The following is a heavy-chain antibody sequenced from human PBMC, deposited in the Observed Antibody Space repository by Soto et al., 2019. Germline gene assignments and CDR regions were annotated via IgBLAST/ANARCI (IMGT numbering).Heavy chain of an antibody. Sequence: ASVKVSCKAAGYTFTVYYMHWVRQAPGQGLEWMGWINPKSGGTMYPQKFQGRVTMTWDTSISTAYMALTRLRSDDTAVYYCARDLAKGGGSAGFDYWGQGTLVTVSS. CDR1: GYTFTVYY. D-gene: IGHD1-26*01. V-gene: IGHV1-2*02. CDR2: INPKSGGT. J-gene: IGHJ4*02. CDR3: ARDLAKGGGSAGFDY.